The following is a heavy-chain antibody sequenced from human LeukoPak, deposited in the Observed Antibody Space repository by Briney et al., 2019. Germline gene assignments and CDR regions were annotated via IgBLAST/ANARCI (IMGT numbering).Heavy chain of an antibody. CDR2: IKEDESAK. Sequence: GGSLRLSCVGSGFNFTHHWMSWVRQAPGKGLDWVANIKEDESAKFYADSVRGRFTISRDNAKNSVYLQMNNLRVEDTAVYYCARAVDVADYWGRGTLVTVSS. J-gene: IGHJ4*02. V-gene: IGHV3-7*01. CDR3: ARAVDVADY. D-gene: IGHD3-16*01. CDR1: GFNFTHHW.